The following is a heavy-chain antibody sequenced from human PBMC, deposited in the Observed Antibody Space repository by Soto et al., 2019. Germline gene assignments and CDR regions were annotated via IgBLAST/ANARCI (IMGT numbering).Heavy chain of an antibody. J-gene: IGHJ4*02. V-gene: IGHV5-51*01. Sequence: GESLKISCKGSGYSFTIYWIGWVRQMPGKGLEWMGIIYPGDSDTRYSPSFQGQVTISADKSISTAYLQWSSLKASGTAMYYCARPLTLTGTSSAYDYWGQGTLVTVSS. D-gene: IGHD1-20*01. CDR1: GYSFTIYW. CDR3: ARPLTLTGTSSAYDY. CDR2: IYPGDSDT.